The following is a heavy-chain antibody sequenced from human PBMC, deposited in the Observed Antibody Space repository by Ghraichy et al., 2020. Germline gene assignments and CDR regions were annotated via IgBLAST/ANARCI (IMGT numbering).Heavy chain of an antibody. Sequence: SETLSLTCTVSGGSISSYYWSWIRQPPGKGLEWIGYIYYSGSTNYNPSLKSRVTISVDTSKNQFSLKLSSVTAADTAVYYCARSPYGHYPPPFDYWGQGTLVTVSS. V-gene: IGHV4-59*08. CDR3: ARSPYGHYPPPFDY. J-gene: IGHJ4*02. CDR1: GGSISSYY. CDR2: IYYSGST. D-gene: IGHD4-17*01.